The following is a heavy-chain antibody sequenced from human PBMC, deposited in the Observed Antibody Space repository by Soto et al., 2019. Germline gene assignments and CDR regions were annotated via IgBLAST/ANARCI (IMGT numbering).Heavy chain of an antibody. Sequence: SETLSLTCAVYGGSFSGYYWTWIRQPPGTGLEWIGEINHSGSTNYNPSLKGRVTISVDTSKNQFSLKLTSVTAADTAVYYCARDKITGLFDYWGLGTLVTVSS. V-gene: IGHV4-34*01. CDR3: ARDKITGLFDY. CDR1: GGSFSGYY. D-gene: IGHD2-8*02. J-gene: IGHJ4*02. CDR2: INHSGST.